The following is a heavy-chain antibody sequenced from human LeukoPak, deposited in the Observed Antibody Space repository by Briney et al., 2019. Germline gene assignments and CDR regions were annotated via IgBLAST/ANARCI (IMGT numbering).Heavy chain of an antibody. J-gene: IGHJ4*02. CDR3: ASLRFLEWLLYGGGFDY. CDR1: GYTFTGYY. CDR2: INPNSGGT. D-gene: IGHD3-3*01. Sequence: ASVKVSCKASGYTFTGYYMHWVRRAPGQGLEWMGWINPNSGGTNYAQKFQGRVTMTRDTSISTAYMELSRLRSDDTAVYYCASLRFLEWLLYGGGFDYWGQGTLVTVSS. V-gene: IGHV1-2*02.